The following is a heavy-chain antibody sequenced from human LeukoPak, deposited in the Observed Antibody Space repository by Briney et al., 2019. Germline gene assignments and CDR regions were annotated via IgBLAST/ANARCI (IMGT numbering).Heavy chain of an antibody. V-gene: IGHV5-51*01. CDR1: GYRFTNYW. J-gene: IGHJ4*02. D-gene: IGHD6-19*01. CDR3: ARPHDTGVGASGSGWSYFDF. CDR2: INPADGYT. Sequence: GESLKISCKGSGYRFTNYWIGWVRQMPGKGLEGMGIINPADGYTRYSPSFQGQVTISTDTSIFTAYLQWSSLKASDTAIYYCARPHDTGVGASGSGWSYFDFWGQGTLITVSS.